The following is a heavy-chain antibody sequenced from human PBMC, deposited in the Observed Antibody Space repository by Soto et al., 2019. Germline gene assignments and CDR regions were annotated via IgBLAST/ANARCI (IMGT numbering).Heavy chain of an antibody. CDR1: GGSISSSKYY. CDR3: ARRMYGSVND. Sequence: QLQVQESGPGLVKPSETLSLTCTVSGGSISSSKYYWGWIRQPPGKGLEWIGIVYRSGTTYYNPSLKSRVNISVDTPKNQLSLKLSSVTATDTAVYYCARRMYGSVNDWGQGTLVTVSS. V-gene: IGHV4-39*01. D-gene: IGHD3-10*01. CDR2: VYRSGTT. J-gene: IGHJ4*02.